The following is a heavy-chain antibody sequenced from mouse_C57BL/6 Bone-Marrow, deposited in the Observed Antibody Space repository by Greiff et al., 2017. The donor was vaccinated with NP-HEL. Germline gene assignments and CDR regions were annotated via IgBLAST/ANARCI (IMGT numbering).Heavy chain of an antibody. CDR1: GYAFSSSW. V-gene: IGHV1-82*01. CDR2: IYPGDGDT. D-gene: IGHD1-1*01. J-gene: IGHJ1*03. CDR3: ADYYGSSYWYFDV. Sequence: QVHVKQSGPELVKPGASVKISCKASGYAFSSSWMNWVKQRPGKGLEWIGRIYPGDGDTNYNGQFKGKATLTADKSSSTAYMQLISLPSEDSAVYFCADYYGSSYWYFDVWGTGTTVTVSS.